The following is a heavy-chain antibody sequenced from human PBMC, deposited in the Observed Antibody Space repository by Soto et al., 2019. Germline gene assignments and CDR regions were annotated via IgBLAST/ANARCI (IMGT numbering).Heavy chain of an antibody. Sequence: SETLSLTCTVSGGSGSSYYWSWIRQPPGKGLEWIGYIYYSGSTNYNPSLETRVTISVDRTKNQFSLKLSSVTAADTAVYYCEGVIPAPSGGGFDVWGQGTMVTVSS. D-gene: IGHD2-2*01. CDR1: GGSGSSYY. CDR2: IYYSGST. CDR3: EGVIPAPSGGGFDV. V-gene: IGHV4-59*02. J-gene: IGHJ3*01.